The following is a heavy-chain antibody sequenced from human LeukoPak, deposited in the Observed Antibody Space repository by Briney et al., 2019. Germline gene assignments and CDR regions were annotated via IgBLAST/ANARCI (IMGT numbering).Heavy chain of an antibody. CDR2: IYAGGNT. D-gene: IGHD4-17*01. J-gene: IGHJ4*02. CDR3: ARSAQTVTTFPLDY. Sequence: SETLSLTCTVSGGSVRSYYWSWIRQPAGKGLEWIGRIYAGGNTDHNPSLKSRVTMSVDSSKNQFSLKLSSVTAADTAVYYCARSAQTVTTFPLDYWGQGTLVTVSS. CDR1: GGSVRSYY. V-gene: IGHV4-4*07.